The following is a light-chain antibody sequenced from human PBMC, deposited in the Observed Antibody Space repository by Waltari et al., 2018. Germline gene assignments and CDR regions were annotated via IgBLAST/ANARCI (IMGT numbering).Light chain of an antibody. CDR1: QSVLYSSNNKNY. CDR3: QQYYTTPWT. J-gene: IGKJ1*01. Sequence: DIVMTQSPDSLAVSLGERATINCESSQSVLYSSNNKNYLAWYQQKPGQPPKLLIYWASTRDSGVPDQFSGSGSGTDFTLSISSLQAEDVAFYYCQQYYTTPWTFGQGTKVEIK. CDR2: WAS. V-gene: IGKV4-1*01.